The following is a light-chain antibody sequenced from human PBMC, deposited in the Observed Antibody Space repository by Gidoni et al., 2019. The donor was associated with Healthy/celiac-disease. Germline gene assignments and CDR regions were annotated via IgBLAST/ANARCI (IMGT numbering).Light chain of an antibody. Sequence: EIVLTQSPGTLSLSPGERATLSCRAIQSVSSSYLAWYQQKPGQAPWLLIYVASSRATGIPDRFSGSVSGTDFTLTFSRLEPEDFAVYYCQQYGSSPTFGPGTKVDIK. CDR1: QSVSSSY. CDR2: VAS. CDR3: QQYGSSPT. V-gene: IGKV3-20*01. J-gene: IGKJ3*01.